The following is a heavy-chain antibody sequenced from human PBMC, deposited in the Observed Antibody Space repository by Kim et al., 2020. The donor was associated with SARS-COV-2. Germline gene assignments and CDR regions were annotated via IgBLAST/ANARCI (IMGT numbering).Heavy chain of an antibody. V-gene: IGHV4-34*01. Sequence: SETLSLTCAVYGGSFSGYYWSWIRQPPGKGLEWIGEINHSGSTNYNPSLKSRVTISVDTSKNQFSLKLSSVTAADTAGYYCASKGRIAAAGRSNWFDPWGQGTLVTVSS. CDR3: ASKGRIAAAGRSNWFDP. D-gene: IGHD6-13*01. CDR2: INHSGST. CDR1: GGSFSGYY. J-gene: IGHJ5*02.